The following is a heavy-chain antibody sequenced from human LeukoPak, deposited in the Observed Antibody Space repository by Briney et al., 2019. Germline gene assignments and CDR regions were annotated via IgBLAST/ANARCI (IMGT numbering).Heavy chain of an antibody. CDR3: ATYIPGWYGGNWFDP. J-gene: IGHJ5*02. V-gene: IGHV1-24*01. Sequence: ASVKVSCKVSGYTLTELSMHWVRQAPGKGLEWMGGFDPEDGETIYAQKFQGRVTMTEDTSTDTAHMELSSLRSEDTAVYYCATYIPGWYGGNWFDPWGQGTLVTVSS. CDR1: GYTLTELS. CDR2: FDPEDGET. D-gene: IGHD6-19*01.